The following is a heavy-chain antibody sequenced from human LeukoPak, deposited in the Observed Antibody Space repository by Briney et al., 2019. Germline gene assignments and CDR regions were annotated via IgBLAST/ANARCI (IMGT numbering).Heavy chain of an antibody. CDR2: IKQDGSEK. J-gene: IGHJ6*03. CDR3: ARSGIKMVRGLIIKSPYHMDV. Sequence: PGGSLRLSCAASGFTFSSYWMSWVRQAPGKGLEWVANIKQDGSEKYYADSVKGRFTISRDNAKNSLYLQMNSLRAEDTAVYYCARSGIKMVRGLIIKSPYHMDVWGKGITVTVSS. D-gene: IGHD3-10*01. V-gene: IGHV3-7*01. CDR1: GFTFSSYW.